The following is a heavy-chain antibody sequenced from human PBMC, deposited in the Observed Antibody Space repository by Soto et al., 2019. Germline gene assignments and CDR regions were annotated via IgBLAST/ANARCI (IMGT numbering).Heavy chain of an antibody. V-gene: IGHV4-30-4*01. D-gene: IGHD3-22*01. Sequence: QVQLQESGPGLVKPSQTLSLTCTVSGGSISSGDYYWSWIRQPPGKGLEWIGYIYYSGSTYYNPSLKSRVTISVDTSKNQFSLKLGSVTAADTAVYYCARESGTSGYPGVYYYGMDVWGQGTTVTVSS. CDR2: IYYSGST. CDR1: GGSISSGDYY. J-gene: IGHJ6*02. CDR3: ARESGTSGYPGVYYYGMDV.